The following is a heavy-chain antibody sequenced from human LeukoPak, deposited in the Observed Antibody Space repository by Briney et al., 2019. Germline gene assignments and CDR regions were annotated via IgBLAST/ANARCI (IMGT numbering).Heavy chain of an antibody. Sequence: PSETLSLTCTVSGGSISSSSYYWGWIRQPPGKGLEWIGSIYYSGSTYYNPSLKSRVTISVDTSKNQFSLKLSSVTAADTAVYYCARHEISHAISSSFDYWGQGTLVTVSS. CDR2: IYYSGST. V-gene: IGHV4-39*01. CDR1: GGSISSSSYY. J-gene: IGHJ4*02. D-gene: IGHD3-9*01. CDR3: ARHEISHAISSSFDY.